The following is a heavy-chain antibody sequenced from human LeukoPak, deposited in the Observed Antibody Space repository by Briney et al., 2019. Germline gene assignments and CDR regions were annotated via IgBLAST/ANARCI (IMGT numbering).Heavy chain of an antibody. D-gene: IGHD3-3*01. CDR3: ARGRAKHYDFWSGYYTGIGWYFDL. CDR1: GYTFTSYD. CDR2: MNPNSGNT. J-gene: IGHJ2*01. V-gene: IGHV1-8*01. Sequence: ASVKVSCKASGYTFTSYDINWVRQATGQGLEWMGWMNPNSGNTGYAQKFQGRVTMTRNTSISTAYMQLSSLRSEDTAVYYCARGRAKHYDFWSGYYTGIGWYFDLWGRGTLVTVSS.